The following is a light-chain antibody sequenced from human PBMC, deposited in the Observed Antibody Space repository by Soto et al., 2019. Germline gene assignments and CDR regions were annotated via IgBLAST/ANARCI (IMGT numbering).Light chain of an antibody. J-gene: IGKJ2*01. CDR1: QSVLYSSNNRSY. CDR2: WAS. CDR3: QQYYGTPYT. Sequence: DIVMTQSPDSLAVSLGERATINCKSSQSVLYSSNNRSYLTWYQQKPGQPPKLLIYWASTRESGVPDRFSGSGSGTEFTLTITSLQAEDVAVYYCQQYYGTPYTFGQGTKLEIK. V-gene: IGKV4-1*01.